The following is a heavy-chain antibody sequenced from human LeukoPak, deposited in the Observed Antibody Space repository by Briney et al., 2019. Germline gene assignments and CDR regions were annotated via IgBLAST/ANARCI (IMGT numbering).Heavy chain of an antibody. CDR3: ARWWDDGSGYSYLYGMDV. CDR1: GYTFTSYY. Sequence: ASVTVSCKASGYTFTSYYMHWVQQAPGQGLEWMGIIIPSGGSTSYAQKFQGRVTMTRDTSTSTVYMELSSLRSEDTAVYYCARWWDDGSGYSYLYGMDVWGQGTTVTVS. J-gene: IGHJ6*02. D-gene: IGHD3-22*01. V-gene: IGHV1-46*01. CDR2: IIPSGGST.